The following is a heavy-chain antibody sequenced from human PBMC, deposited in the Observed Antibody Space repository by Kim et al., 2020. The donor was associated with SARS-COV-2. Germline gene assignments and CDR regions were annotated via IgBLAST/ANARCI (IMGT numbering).Heavy chain of an antibody. D-gene: IGHD1-26*01. Sequence: ASVKVSCKASGYTFTSYYMHWVRQAPGQGLEWMGIINPSCGSTSYAQKFQGRVTMTRDTSTSTVYMELSSLRSEDTAVYYCAREDSGSYFYYGMDVWGQGTTVTVSS. CDR3: AREDSGSYFYYGMDV. V-gene: IGHV1-46*01. J-gene: IGHJ6*02. CDR1: GYTFTSYY. CDR2: INPSCGST.